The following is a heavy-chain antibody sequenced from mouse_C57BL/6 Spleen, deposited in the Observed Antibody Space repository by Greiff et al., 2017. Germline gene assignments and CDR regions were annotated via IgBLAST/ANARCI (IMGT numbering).Heavy chain of an antibody. Sequence: VQLQQSGPELVKPGASVKISCKASGYTFTDYYMNWVKQSHGKSLEWIGDINPNNGGTSYNQKFKGKATLTVDKSSSTAYMELRSLTSEDSAVYYCASYYYGSSPFFDYWGQGTTLTVSS. D-gene: IGHD1-1*01. CDR2: INPNNGGT. J-gene: IGHJ2*01. V-gene: IGHV1-26*01. CDR1: GYTFTDYY. CDR3: ASYYYGSSPFFDY.